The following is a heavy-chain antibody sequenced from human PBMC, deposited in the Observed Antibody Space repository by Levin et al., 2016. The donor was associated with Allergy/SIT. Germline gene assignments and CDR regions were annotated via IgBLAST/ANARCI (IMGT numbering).Heavy chain of an antibody. V-gene: IGHV4-39*01. J-gene: IGHJ6*03. D-gene: IGHD2-2*01. CDR3: ARHGPHGSTSWHMVVYYYYYMDV. CDR2: IYYSGST. Sequence: WIRQPPGKGLEWIGSIYYSGSTYYNPSLKSRVTISVDTSKNQFSLKLSSVTAADTAVYYCARHGPHGSTSWHMVVYYYYYMDVWGKGTTVTVSS.